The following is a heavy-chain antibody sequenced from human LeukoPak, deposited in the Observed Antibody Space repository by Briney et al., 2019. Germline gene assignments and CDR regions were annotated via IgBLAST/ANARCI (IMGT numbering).Heavy chain of an antibody. CDR2: ISGSGADT. D-gene: IGHD3-16*01. J-gene: IGHJ4*02. Sequence: GGSLRLSCGAVGLTFSGYAMSWVRQAPGKGLQWVSAISGSGADTYYADSVKGRFTISRDNSKNTLYLQMNSLRAEVTDVNPCAKSPGGGDYFDYWGQGTLVTVSS. CDR1: GLTFSGYA. V-gene: IGHV3-23*01. CDR3: AKSPGGGDYFDY.